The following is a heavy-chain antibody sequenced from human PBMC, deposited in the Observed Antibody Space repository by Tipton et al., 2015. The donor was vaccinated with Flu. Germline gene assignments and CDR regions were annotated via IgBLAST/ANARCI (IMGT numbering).Heavy chain of an antibody. V-gene: IGHV3-48*03. D-gene: IGHD3-3*01. CDR2: IISSGSTI. CDR1: GFTFSTYE. J-gene: IGHJ4*02. CDR3: ARGGGGYYPIDY. Sequence: SLRLSCAASGFTFSTYEMMWVRQAPGKGLEWISYIISSGSTIFYADSVKGRFTISRDNAKNSLSLQMDSLRAEDTALYYCARGGGGYYPIDYWGQGTLLTVSS.